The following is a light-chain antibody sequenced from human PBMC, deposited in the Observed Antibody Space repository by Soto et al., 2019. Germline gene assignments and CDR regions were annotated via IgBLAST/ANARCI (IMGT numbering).Light chain of an antibody. CDR2: GAS. V-gene: IGKV3-15*01. Sequence: EIVMTQSPATLSLSQGERATLSCRASQSVSTNVAWYQQRPGQALSLLIYGASTRASGCPSRFTGSGSATEFTLTISSLQSEDFALYYCQQYDNWPPGITFGQGTRLENK. J-gene: IGKJ5*01. CDR3: QQYDNWPPGIT. CDR1: QSVSTN.